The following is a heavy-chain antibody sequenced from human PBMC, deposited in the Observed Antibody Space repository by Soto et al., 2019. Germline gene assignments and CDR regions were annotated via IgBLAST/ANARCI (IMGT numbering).Heavy chain of an antibody. CDR3: ARVEAVWYYFDY. D-gene: IGHD2-8*02. J-gene: IGHJ4*02. CDR2: IYYSGST. Sequence: SETLSLTCTVSGGSVSSGSYYWSWIRQPPGKGLEWIGYIYYSGSTNYNPSLKSRVTISVDTSKNQFSLKLSSVTAADTAVYYCARVEAVWYYFDYWGQGTLVTVSS. CDR1: GGSVSSGSYY. V-gene: IGHV4-61*01.